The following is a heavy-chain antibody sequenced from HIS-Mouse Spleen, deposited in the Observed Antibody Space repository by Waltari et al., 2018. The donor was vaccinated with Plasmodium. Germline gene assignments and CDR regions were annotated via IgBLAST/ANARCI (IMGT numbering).Heavy chain of an antibody. CDR3: ATSGLTGGTYYFDY. CDR2: ISYDGSNK. V-gene: IGHV3-30*03. CDR1: GFTFRSYS. Sequence: AASGFTFRSYSMHWGRKAPGKGLEWVAVISYDGSNKYYADSVKGRFTISRDNSKNTLYLQMNSLRAEDTAVYYCATSGLTGGTYYFDYWGQGTLVTVSS. D-gene: IGHD7-27*01. J-gene: IGHJ4*02.